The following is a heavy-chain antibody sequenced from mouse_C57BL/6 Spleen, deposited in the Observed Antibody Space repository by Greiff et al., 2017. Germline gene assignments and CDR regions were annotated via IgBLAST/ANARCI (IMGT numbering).Heavy chain of an antibody. CDR1: GYTFTDYY. J-gene: IGHJ3*01. Sequence: EVKLMESGPVLVKPGASVKMSCKASGYTFTDYYMNWVKQSHGKSLEWIGVINPYNGGTSYNQKFKGKATLTVDKSSSTAYMELNSLTSEDSAVYYCAHYYGSSSFAYWGQGTLVTVSA. CDR2: INPYNGGT. D-gene: IGHD1-1*01. CDR3: AHYYGSSSFAY. V-gene: IGHV1-19*01.